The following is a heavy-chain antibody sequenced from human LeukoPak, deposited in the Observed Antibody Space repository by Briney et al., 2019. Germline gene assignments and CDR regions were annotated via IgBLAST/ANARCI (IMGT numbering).Heavy chain of an antibody. CDR2: IYHSGST. D-gene: IGHD6-19*01. CDR3: ARAGGVAVAVDYGMDV. Sequence: SETLSLTCTVSGGSISSGGYYWSWIRQPPGKGLEWIGYIYHSGSTYYNPSLKSRVTISVDTSKNQFSLKLSSVTAADTAVYYCARAGGVAVAVDYGMDVWGQGTTVTVSS. J-gene: IGHJ6*02. V-gene: IGHV4-61*08. CDR1: GGSISSGGYY.